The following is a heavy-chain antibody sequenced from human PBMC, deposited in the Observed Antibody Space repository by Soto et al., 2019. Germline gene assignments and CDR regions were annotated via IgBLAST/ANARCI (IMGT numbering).Heavy chain of an antibody. V-gene: IGHV4-30-2*01. CDR2: IYQSGVT. CDR1: GDSYSISTYS. D-gene: IGHD6-19*01. Sequence: SETLSLTCSMSGDSYSISTYSWSWIRQPPGKALQWIGFIYQSGVTSYNPSLASRVSISLDRSNNQCSLKLKSVTAADTAVYFCAGMPYTSGLRFDPWGPGTLVTVSS. J-gene: IGHJ5*02. CDR3: AGMPYTSGLRFDP.